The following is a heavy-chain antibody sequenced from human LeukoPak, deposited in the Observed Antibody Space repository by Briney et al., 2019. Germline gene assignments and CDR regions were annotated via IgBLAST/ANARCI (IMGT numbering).Heavy chain of an antibody. D-gene: IGHD6-13*01. CDR2: ISYDGSNK. CDR1: EFTFSSYG. J-gene: IGHJ4*02. CDR3: ARGSSGQQPSYFDY. Sequence: PGGSLRLSCAASEFTFSSYGMHWVRQAPGKGLEWVAVISYDGSNKYYADSVKGRFTISRDNSKNTLYLQMNSLRAEDTAVYYCARGSSGQQPSYFDYRGQGTLVTVSS. V-gene: IGHV3-30*03.